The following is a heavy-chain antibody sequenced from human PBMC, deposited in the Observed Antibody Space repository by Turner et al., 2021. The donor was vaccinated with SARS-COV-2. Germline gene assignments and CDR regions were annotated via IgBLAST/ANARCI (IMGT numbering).Heavy chain of an antibody. CDR2: IYSGGST. CDR3: ARDLMEVGGMDV. V-gene: IGHV3-53*01. Sequence: EVQLVESGGGLTQPGGSLRLYCAASGFTVSSNYMSWVRQAPGKGREWVSVIYSGGSTYYAESVKGRFTISRDNSKNTLYLQMNSLRAEDTAVYYCARDLMEVGGMDVWGQGTTVTVSS. CDR1: GFTVSSNY. J-gene: IGHJ6*02. D-gene: IGHD3-3*01.